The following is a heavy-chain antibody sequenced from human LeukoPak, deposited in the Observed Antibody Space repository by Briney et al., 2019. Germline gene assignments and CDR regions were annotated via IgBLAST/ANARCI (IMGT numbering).Heavy chain of an antibody. D-gene: IGHD4/OR15-4a*01. CDR2: ISGSGGGA. V-gene: IGHV3-23*01. J-gene: IGHJ4*02. CDR1: GGSFSGYY. Sequence: SSETLSLTCAVYGGSFSGYYWSWIRQPPGKGLEWVSGISGSGGGAHYADSVRGRFTISRDNSKNTLSLQMNSLRAEDTAVYYCARRAGAYSHPYDYWGQGTLVTVSS. CDR3: ARRAGAYSHPYDY.